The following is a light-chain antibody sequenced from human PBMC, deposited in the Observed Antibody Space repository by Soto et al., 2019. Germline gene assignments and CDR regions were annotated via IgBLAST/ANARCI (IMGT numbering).Light chain of an antibody. CDR3: SSYTGSSTFV. CDR1: SSVVGGYNY. Sequence: QSVLTQPASVSGSPGQSITLSCTGTSSVVGGYNYVSWYQQLPGKAPKLMIYDVNNRPSGVSNRFSGSKSGNTASLTISGLQAEDEADYYCSSYTGSSTFVFGTGTKVTVL. V-gene: IGLV2-14*01. CDR2: DVN. J-gene: IGLJ1*01.